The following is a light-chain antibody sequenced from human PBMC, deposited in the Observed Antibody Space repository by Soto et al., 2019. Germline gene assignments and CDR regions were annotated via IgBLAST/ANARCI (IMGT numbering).Light chain of an antibody. CDR1: SSNIGSXT. Sequence: QSVLTQPPSASGTPGQRVTFSCSGSSSNIGSXTVNWYQQLPGTAPKLLIYSNNQRPSGVPDRFSGSKSGTSASLAISGLQSEDEADYYCCSFTSSNTHVFGAGTKVTVL. CDR2: SNN. J-gene: IGLJ1*01. V-gene: IGLV1-44*01. CDR3: CSFTSSNTHV.